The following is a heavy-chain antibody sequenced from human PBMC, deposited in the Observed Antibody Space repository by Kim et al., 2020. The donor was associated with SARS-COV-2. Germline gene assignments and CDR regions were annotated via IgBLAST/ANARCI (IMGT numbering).Heavy chain of an antibody. D-gene: IGHD6-19*01. V-gene: IGHV3-73*01. J-gene: IGHJ3*02. Sequence: SVKNRFTISRDDSKNTAYLQMNSLKTEDTAVYYCTRVNPIADGWYDALDIWGQGTMVTVSS. CDR3: TRVNPIADGWYDALDI.